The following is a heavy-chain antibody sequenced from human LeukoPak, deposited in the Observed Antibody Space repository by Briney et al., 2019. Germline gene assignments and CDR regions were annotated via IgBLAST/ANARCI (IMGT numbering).Heavy chain of an antibody. V-gene: IGHV3-49*04. CDR2: ITNKAYGGTA. D-gene: IGHD2-8*01. J-gene: IGHJ3*01. CDR3: TRGPPKYSTNWLDAFDV. CDR1: GFTFGDHA. Sequence: AGGSLRLSCTASGFTFGDHAMTWVRQAPGKGLEWVGFITNKAYGGTADYAASVKDRFTISRDDSKNIAYLQMNSLKTEDTAVYYCTRGPPKYSTNWLDAFDVWGQGTMVTVSS.